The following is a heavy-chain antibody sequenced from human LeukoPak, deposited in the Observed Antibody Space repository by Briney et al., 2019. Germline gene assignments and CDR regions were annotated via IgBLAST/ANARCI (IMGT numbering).Heavy chain of an antibody. CDR2: ISGSGGST. V-gene: IGHV3-23*01. CDR1: GFTFSSYA. J-gene: IGHJ4*02. CDR3: AKDLRYYFDY. Sequence: GGSLRLSCADSGFTFSSYAMSWVRQAPGKRLEWVSAISGSGGSTYYADSVKGRFTISRDNSKNTLYLQMNSLRAEDTAVYYCAKDLRYYFDYWGQGTLVTVSS.